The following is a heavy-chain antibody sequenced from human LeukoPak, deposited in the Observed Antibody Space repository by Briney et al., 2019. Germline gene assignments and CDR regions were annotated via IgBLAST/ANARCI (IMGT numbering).Heavy chain of an antibody. CDR1: GYTFTSYA. CDR2: INAGNGNT. J-gene: IGHJ4*02. V-gene: IGHV1-3*01. D-gene: IGHD5-12*01. Sequence: ASVKVSCKASGYTFTSYAMHWVRQAPGQRLEWMGWINAGNGNTKYSQKFQGRVTITRDTSASTAYMELSSLRSEDTAVYYCARESRDGGYEDYWGQGTLVTVPS. CDR3: ARESRDGGYEDY.